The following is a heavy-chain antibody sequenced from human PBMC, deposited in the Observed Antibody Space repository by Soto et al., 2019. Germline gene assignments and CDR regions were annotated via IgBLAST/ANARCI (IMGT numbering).Heavy chain of an antibody. CDR1: GFTFNRHG. CDR2: ISFDGSDI. V-gene: IGHV3-33*03. D-gene: IGHD5-18*01. J-gene: IGHJ4*02. Sequence: QVQLTESGGGVVQPGKSLRLSCEGSGFTFNRHGMHWVRQAPGKGLEWLAVISFDGSDIYYADSVKGRFTISRDNSEKTVYLHMSSLSPEDTATYFCAKMTRGYTYGLDYWGQGTLVTVSS. CDR3: AKMTRGYTYGLDY.